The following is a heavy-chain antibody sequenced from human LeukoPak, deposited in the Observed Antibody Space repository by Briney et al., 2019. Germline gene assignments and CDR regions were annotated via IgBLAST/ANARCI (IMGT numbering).Heavy chain of an antibody. CDR2: INHSGST. V-gene: IGHV4-34*01. CDR3: ARIYDSSGYYPDY. D-gene: IGHD3-22*01. Sequence: SETLSLTCAVYGGSFSGYYWSWIRQPPGKGLEWIGEINHSGSTNYNPSLKSRVTISVDTSRNQFSLKLSSVTAADTAVYYCARIYDSSGYYPDYWGQGTLVTVSS. CDR1: GGSFSGYY. J-gene: IGHJ4*02.